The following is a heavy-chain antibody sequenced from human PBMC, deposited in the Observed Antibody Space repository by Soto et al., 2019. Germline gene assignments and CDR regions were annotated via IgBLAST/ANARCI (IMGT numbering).Heavy chain of an antibody. D-gene: IGHD3-10*01. CDR1: GGSFSGYY. CDR3: ARGMGARGGPPGYYVDY. J-gene: IGHJ4*02. CDR2: NNHSGST. V-gene: IGHV4-34*01. Sequence: QVQLQQWGAGLLKPSETLSLTCAVYGGSFSGYYWSWIRQPPGKGLEWIGENNHSGSTNYNPSLKSRVTRSVDTTKNQFSLKLSSVTAADTAVYYCARGMGARGGPPGYYVDYWGQGTLVTVSS.